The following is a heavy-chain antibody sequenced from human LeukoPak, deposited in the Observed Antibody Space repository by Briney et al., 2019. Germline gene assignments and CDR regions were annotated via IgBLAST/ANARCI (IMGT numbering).Heavy chain of an antibody. CDR2: IDYSGST. V-gene: IGHV4-59*01. CDR1: GGSIRSYY. J-gene: IGHJ4*02. Sequence: SETLSLTCTVSGGSIRSYYWSWIRQPPGKGLEWIGYIDYSGSTNYNPSLKSRVTISLDTSRNQFSLKLSSVTAADTAVYYCATYDFWKFDYWGQGTLVCVSS. CDR3: ATYDFWKFDY. D-gene: IGHD3-3*01.